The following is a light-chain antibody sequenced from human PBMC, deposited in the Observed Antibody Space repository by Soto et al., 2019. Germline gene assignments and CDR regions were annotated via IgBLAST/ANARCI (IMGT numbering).Light chain of an antibody. CDR1: KNDIGVYDF. V-gene: IGLV2-8*01. CDR3: KSYSGSNTYI. J-gene: IGLJ1*01. Sequence: QSALTQPPSASGSPGQSVTISCTGTKNDIGVYDFVSWYQHHPGKAPRLIIYEVVQRPSGVPDRFSGSKSGNTASLTVSGLQAADEADYFWKSYSGSNTYIFGSGTKVTV. CDR2: EVV.